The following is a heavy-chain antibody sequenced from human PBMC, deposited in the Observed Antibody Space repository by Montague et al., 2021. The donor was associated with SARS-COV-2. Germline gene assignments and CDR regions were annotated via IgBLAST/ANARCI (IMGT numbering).Heavy chain of an antibody. Sequence: SETLSLTCTVSGGSISSSNYYWGWIRQPPGKGLEWIGSIYYSGTTYYNPSLQSRVTISVDTSKNQFSLKLTSVTAADTAVYYCARETYTSGWFQQFDYWGQGTLGTVSS. CDR1: GGSISSSNYY. J-gene: IGHJ4*02. CDR3: ARETYTSGWFQQFDY. V-gene: IGHV4-39*01. D-gene: IGHD6-19*01. CDR2: IYYSGTT.